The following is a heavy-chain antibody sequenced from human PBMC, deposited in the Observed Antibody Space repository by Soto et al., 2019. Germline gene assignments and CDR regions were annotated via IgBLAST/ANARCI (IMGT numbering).Heavy chain of an antibody. CDR1: GFTFSSYW. Sequence: GGSLRLSCAASGFTFSSYWMSWVRQAPGKGLEWVANIKQDGSEKYYVDSVKGRFTISRDNAKNSLYLQMNSLRAEDTAVYYCARGTYSSSWYYFDSWGQGTLLTVSS. CDR2: IKQDGSEK. V-gene: IGHV3-7*01. CDR3: ARGTYSSSWYYFDS. J-gene: IGHJ4*02. D-gene: IGHD6-13*01.